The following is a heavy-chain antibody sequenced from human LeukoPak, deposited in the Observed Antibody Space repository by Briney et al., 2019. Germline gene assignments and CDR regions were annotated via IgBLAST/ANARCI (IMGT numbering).Heavy chain of an antibody. Sequence: SETLSLTCTVSGGSISSSAYYWAWIHQPPGKGLEWIGSIDYTGSTYYNPSLKSRVTISADTSKNQFSLKVNSVTAADAAVFYCARDKIAVPGPDFDYWGQGTLVTVSS. CDR1: GGSISSSAYY. J-gene: IGHJ4*02. CDR3: ARDKIAVPGPDFDY. V-gene: IGHV4-39*02. CDR2: IDYTGST. D-gene: IGHD6-19*01.